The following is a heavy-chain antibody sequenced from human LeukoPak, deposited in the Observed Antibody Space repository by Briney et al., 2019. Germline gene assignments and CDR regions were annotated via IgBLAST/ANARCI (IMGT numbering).Heavy chain of an antibody. CDR1: GFTVSSYG. J-gene: IGHJ6*02. Sequence: PGGSLRLSCAASGFTVSSYGMTWVRLAPGKGLEWVSAFGATDGSAQYAESVKGRFTISRDNSKNSLYLQMNSLRAEDTAVYYCARCLYYYDCSGYYESSCPSGMDVWGQGTTVTVSS. V-gene: IGHV3-23*01. CDR2: FGATDGSA. CDR3: ARCLYYYDCSGYYESSCPSGMDV. D-gene: IGHD3-22*01.